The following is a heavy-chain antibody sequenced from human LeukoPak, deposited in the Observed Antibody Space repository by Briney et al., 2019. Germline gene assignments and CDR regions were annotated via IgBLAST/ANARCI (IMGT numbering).Heavy chain of an antibody. CDR2: IYHSGST. D-gene: IGHD3-22*01. CDR1: GYSISSGYY. J-gene: IGHJ4*02. V-gene: IGHV4-38-2*01. CDR3: ARVSDVDSSGYYLGY. Sequence: PSETLSLTCAVSGYSISSGYYWGWIRQPPGKGLEGIGSIYHSGSTYYNPSLKSRVTISVDTSKNQFSLKLSSVTAADTAVYYCARVSDVDSSGYYLGYWGQGTLVTVSS.